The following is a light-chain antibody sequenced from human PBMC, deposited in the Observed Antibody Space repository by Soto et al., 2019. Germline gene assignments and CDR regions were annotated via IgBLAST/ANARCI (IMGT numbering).Light chain of an antibody. V-gene: IGLV2-18*02. CDR1: SSDVGRYNL. CDR2: EVS. Sequence: QSALTQPPSVSGSPGQSVTISCTGTSSDVGRYNLVSWYQQPPGTAPKLMIYEVSNRPSGVPDRFSGSKSGNTGSLTISGLQAEDEADYYCTSYSSSITYVFGTGTKVTVL. CDR3: TSYSSSITYV. J-gene: IGLJ1*01.